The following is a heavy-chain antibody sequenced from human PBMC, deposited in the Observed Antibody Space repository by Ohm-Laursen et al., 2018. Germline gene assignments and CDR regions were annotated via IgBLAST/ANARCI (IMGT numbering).Heavy chain of an antibody. D-gene: IGHD5-12*01. CDR3: ATRYSGYGRD. CDR2: INSGGSSI. V-gene: IGHV3-48*03. J-gene: IGHJ4*02. Sequence: SLRLSCSASGFIFSRYEMNWVRQAPGKGLEWVSYINSGGSSIYCADSVKGRFTISRDNAKNSLYLQMNSLRAEDTAVYYCATRYSGYGRDWGQGTLVTVSS. CDR1: GFIFSRYE.